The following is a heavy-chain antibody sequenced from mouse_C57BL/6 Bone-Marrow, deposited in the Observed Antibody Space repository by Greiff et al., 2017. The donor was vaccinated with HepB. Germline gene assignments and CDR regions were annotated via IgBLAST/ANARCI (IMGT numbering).Heavy chain of an antibody. CDR1: GFTFSSYG. CDR2: ISSGGSYT. Sequence: EVQVVESGGDLVKPGGSLKLSCAASGFTFSSYGMSWVRQTPDKRLEWVATISSGGSYTSYPDSVKGRFTISRDNAKNTLYLQMSSLKSEDTAMYYCARHERRGFDYWGQGTTLTVSS. V-gene: IGHV5-6*01. J-gene: IGHJ2*01. D-gene: IGHD2-12*01. CDR3: ARHERRGFDY.